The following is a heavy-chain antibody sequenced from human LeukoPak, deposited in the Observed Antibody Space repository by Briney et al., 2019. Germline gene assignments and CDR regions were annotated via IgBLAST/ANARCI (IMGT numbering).Heavy chain of an antibody. CDR3: ARGGHCSTTSCSNYDGMDV. D-gene: IGHD2-2*01. CDR1: GFTFSTYG. J-gene: IGHJ6*02. Sequence: GGSLRLSCAASGFTFSTYGMHWVRQAPGKGLEWVAATWYDGSNKYYADSVKGRFTISRDNSKNTLYLQMNSLRAEDTAVYFCARGGHCSTTSCSNYDGMDVWGQGTTLTVSS. CDR2: TWYDGSNK. V-gene: IGHV3-33*01.